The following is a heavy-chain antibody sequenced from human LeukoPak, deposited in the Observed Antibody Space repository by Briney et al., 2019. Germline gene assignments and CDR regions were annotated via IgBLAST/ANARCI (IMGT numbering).Heavy chain of an antibody. CDR3: ARDSNYYGSGSCFDP. V-gene: IGHV3-48*03. D-gene: IGHD3-10*01. CDR2: ISSSGTII. CDR1: GFTFSSYE. J-gene: IGHJ5*02. Sequence: GGSLRLSCAASGFTFSSYEMNWVRPTPGKGLEWVSYISSSGTIIYYADSVKGRFTISRDNANNSVSLQMDSLTAEDTAVYYCARDSNYYGSGSCFDPWGQGTLVTVSS.